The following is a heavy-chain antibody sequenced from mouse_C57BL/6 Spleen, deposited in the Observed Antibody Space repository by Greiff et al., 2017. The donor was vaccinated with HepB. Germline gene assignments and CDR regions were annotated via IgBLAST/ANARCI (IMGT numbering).Heavy chain of an antibody. D-gene: IGHD1-1*01. CDR1: GYSITSGYY. J-gene: IGHJ4*01. CDR2: ISYDGSN. Sequence: EVKLQESGPGLVKPSQSLSLTCSVTGYSITSGYYWNWIRQFPGNKLEWMGYISYDGSNNYNPSLKNRISITRDTSKNQFFLKLNSVTTEDTATYYCARIGITTVVAPYAMDYWGQGTSVTVSS. CDR3: ARIGITTVVAPYAMDY. V-gene: IGHV3-6*01.